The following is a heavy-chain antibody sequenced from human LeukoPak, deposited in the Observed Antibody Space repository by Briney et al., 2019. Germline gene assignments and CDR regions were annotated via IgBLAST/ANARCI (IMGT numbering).Heavy chain of an antibody. CDR2: IISSGSSM. J-gene: IGHJ3*02. CDR1: GFTFSSHW. Sequence: GGSLRLSCAASGFTFSSHWMNWVRQAPGKGLEWVSYIISSGSSMYYADSVKGRFTISRDNAKNSLYLQMNSLRDEDTAVYYCARILAGSGSYGAFDIWGQGTMVTVFS. CDR3: ARILAGSGSYGAFDI. V-gene: IGHV3-48*02. D-gene: IGHD3-10*01.